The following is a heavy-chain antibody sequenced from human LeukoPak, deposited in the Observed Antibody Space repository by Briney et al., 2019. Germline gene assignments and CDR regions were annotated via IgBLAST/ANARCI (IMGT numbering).Heavy chain of an antibody. D-gene: IGHD3-9*01. V-gene: IGHV6-1*01. Sequence: SQTLSLTCAISGDSVSSNSAAWNWIRQSPSRGLEWLGRTYYRSKWYNDYAVSVKSRITINPATSKHQFSLQLNSVTPEDTAVYYCARERPSYYDILTGYYPRSLPYYFDYWGQGTLVTVSS. CDR3: ARERPSYYDILTGYYPRSLPYYFDY. J-gene: IGHJ4*02. CDR1: GDSVSSNSAA. CDR2: TYYRSKWYN.